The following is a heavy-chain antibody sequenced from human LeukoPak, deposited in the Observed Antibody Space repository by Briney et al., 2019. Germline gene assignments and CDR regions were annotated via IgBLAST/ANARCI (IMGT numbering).Heavy chain of an antibody. J-gene: IGHJ4*02. CDR1: GYTVSEFY. D-gene: IGHD3-3*02. CDR2: ITPKSGDT. CDR3: ARVRLADERAWAY. V-gene: IGHV1-2*02. Sequence: ASVKVSCEASGYTVSEFYIHWVRQAPGQGLEYVGWITPKSGDTYSPQRFQGRVTMTRDASISTAYMELSSLRSDDTAVYFCARVRLADERAWAYWGQGTLVTVSS.